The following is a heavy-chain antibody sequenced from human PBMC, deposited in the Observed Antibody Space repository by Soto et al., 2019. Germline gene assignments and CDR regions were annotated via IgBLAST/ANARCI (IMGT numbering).Heavy chain of an antibody. CDR2: MNPNSGNT. Sequence: QVQLVQSGAEVKKPGAAVKVSCKASGYTFTSYDINWVRQATGQGLEWMGWMNPNSGNTGYAQKFQGRVTMTRNTSIRTAYLELSSLRSEDTAVYYCASEKVGGSYLDYWGQGTLVTVSS. D-gene: IGHD1-26*01. V-gene: IGHV1-8*01. CDR3: ASEKVGGSYLDY. J-gene: IGHJ4*02. CDR1: GYTFTSYD.